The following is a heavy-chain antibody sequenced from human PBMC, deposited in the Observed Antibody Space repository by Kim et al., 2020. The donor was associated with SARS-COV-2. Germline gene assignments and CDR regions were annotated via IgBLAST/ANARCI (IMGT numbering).Heavy chain of an antibody. CDR3: AKSPHYYGSGSLDY. J-gene: IGHJ4*02. V-gene: IGHV3-33*06. CDR1: GFTFSSYG. D-gene: IGHD3-10*01. Sequence: GGSLRLSCAASGFTFSSYGMHWVRQAPGKGLEWVAVIWYDGSNKYYADSVKGRFTISRDNSKNTLYLQMNSLRAEDTAVYYCAKSPHYYGSGSLDYWGQGTLVTVSS. CDR2: IWYDGSNK.